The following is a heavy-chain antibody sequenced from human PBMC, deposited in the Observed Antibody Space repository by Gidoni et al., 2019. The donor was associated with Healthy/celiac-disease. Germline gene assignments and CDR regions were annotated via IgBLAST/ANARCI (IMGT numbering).Heavy chain of an antibody. CDR2: ISGSGGST. Sequence: EVQLLESGGGLVQPGGSLRLSGAAPGFTFSSYAMSWVRQAPGTGLELFSAISGSGGSTYYADSVKGRFTISRDNSKNTLYLQMNSLRAEDTAVYYCAKSREQQLADAFEYWGQGTLVTVSS. J-gene: IGHJ4*02. V-gene: IGHV3-23*01. CDR3: AKSREQQLADAFEY. D-gene: IGHD6-13*01. CDR1: GFTFSSYA.